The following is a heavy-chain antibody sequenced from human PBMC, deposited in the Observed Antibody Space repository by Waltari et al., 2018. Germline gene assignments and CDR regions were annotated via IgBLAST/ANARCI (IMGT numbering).Heavy chain of an antibody. J-gene: IGHJ4*02. D-gene: IGHD1-26*01. V-gene: IGHV4-34*01. Sequence: QVQLQQWGAGLLKPSGTLSLTCAVYGGSFSGYYWSWIRQPPGKGLEWIGEINHSGSTNYNPSVRSRVTLSVDTSKNQFALKLSSVTAADTAVYYCARRYSVGAASGKGSVFDYWGQGTLVTVSS. CDR3: ARRYSVGAASGKGSVFDY. CDR1: GGSFSGYY. CDR2: INHSGST.